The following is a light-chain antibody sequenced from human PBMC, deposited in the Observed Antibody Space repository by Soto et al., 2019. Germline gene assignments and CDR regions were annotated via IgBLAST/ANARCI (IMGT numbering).Light chain of an antibody. J-gene: IGLJ1*01. CDR1: SSDVGDYNY. CDR2: DVS. Sequence: QSVLTQPASVSGSPGQSITISCTGTSSDVGDYNYVSWYQQHPGKAPKLMIYDVSNRPSGVSNRFSGSKSDNTASLTISGLQAEDEADYYCSSYAASSTLYVFGAGTKVTVL. CDR3: SSYAASSTLYV. V-gene: IGLV2-14*01.